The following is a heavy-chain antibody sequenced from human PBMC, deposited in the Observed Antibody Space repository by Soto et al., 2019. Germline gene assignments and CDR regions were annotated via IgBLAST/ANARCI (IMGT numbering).Heavy chain of an antibody. CDR2: INPSGGST. Sequence: ASVKVSCKASGYTFTSYYMHWVRQAPVQGLESMGIINPSGGSTSYGQKFQGRVTMTRDTSTSTVYMELSSLRSEDTAVYYCARSSSSCYGMDVWGQGTTVTVSS. CDR1: GYTFTSYY. D-gene: IGHD6-13*01. V-gene: IGHV1-46*01. J-gene: IGHJ6*02. CDR3: ARSSSSCYGMDV.